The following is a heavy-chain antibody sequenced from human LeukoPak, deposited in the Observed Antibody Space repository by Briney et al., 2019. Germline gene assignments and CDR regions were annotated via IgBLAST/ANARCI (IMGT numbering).Heavy chain of an antibody. CDR2: INPNSGGT. Sequence: ASVKVSCKASGYTLTGYYMHWVRQAPGQGLEGMGWINPNSGGTNYAQKFQGRVTMTRDTSISTAYMELSRLRSDDTAVYCCARQVGATTIGDYWGQGTLVTVSS. CDR1: GYTLTGYY. V-gene: IGHV1-2*02. D-gene: IGHD1-26*01. J-gene: IGHJ4*02. CDR3: ARQVGATTIGDY.